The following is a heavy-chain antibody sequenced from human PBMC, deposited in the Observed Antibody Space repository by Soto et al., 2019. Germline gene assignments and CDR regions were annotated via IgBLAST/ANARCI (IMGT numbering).Heavy chain of an antibody. V-gene: IGHV1-18*01. D-gene: IGHD1-1*01. J-gene: IGHJ3*02. Sequence: GASGKVSCKASGYTFTSYGISWVLQAPGQGLEWMGWISAYNGNTNYAQKLQGRVTMTTDTSTSTAYMELRSLRSDDTAVYYCARPTGTTFRDAFDIWGQGTMVTGSS. CDR2: ISAYNGNT. CDR1: GYTFTSYG. CDR3: ARPTGTTFRDAFDI.